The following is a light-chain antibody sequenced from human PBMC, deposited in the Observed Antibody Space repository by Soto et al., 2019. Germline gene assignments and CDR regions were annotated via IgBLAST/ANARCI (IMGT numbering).Light chain of an antibody. V-gene: IGLV2-8*01. CDR2: EVS. CDR1: SSDVGGYNY. Sequence: QSVLTQPPSASGSPGQSVTISCTGTSSDVGGYNYVSWYQQHPGKAPKLMIYEVSKRPSGVPDRFSCSKSGNTASLTVSGLQAEDEADYYCSSYAGSNNYVVFGGGTKLTVL. CDR3: SSYAGSNNYVV. J-gene: IGLJ2*01.